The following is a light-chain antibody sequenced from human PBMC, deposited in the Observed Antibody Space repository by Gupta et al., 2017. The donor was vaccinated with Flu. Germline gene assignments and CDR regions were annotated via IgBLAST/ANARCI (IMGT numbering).Light chain of an antibody. J-gene: IGLJ2*01. Sequence: QSALTQPRSVSGSPGQSVAISCTGTSSDVGAYNYVSWYQQHPGKAPTLIIDDVTKRPSGVPDRFTGSKSGNTASLTISGLQPEDEADYHCCSFGAASFFGGGTKLTVL. CDR2: DVT. CDR3: CSFGAASF. CDR1: SSDVGAYNY. V-gene: IGLV2-11*01.